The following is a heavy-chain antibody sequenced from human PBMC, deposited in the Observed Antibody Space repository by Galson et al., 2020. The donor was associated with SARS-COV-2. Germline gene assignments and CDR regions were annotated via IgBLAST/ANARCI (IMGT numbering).Heavy chain of an antibody. CDR2: INPNSGGT. CDR3: ARLISGSHPDS. D-gene: IGHD1-26*01. Sequence: ASVKVSCKAPGYSFNDYYLQWVRHAPGQGPEWMGRINPNSGGTNYPQKFQGRITMTRDTSITTAYMDLTRLTYDDTAVYYCARLISGSHPDSWGQGTLVTVSS. J-gene: IGHJ5*02. CDR1: GYSFNDYY. V-gene: IGHV1-2*06.